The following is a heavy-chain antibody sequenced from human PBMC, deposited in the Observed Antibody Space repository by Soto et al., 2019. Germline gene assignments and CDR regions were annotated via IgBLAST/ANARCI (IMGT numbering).Heavy chain of an antibody. J-gene: IGHJ4*02. Sequence: SLRLSCAASGFTFSSYGMHWVRQAPGKGLEWVAVISYDGSNKYYADSVKGRFTISRDNSKNTLYLQMNSLRAEDTAVYYCAKKRTENYGDYAFDYWGQGTLVTVSS. D-gene: IGHD4-17*01. V-gene: IGHV3-30*18. CDR1: GFTFSSYG. CDR3: AKKRTENYGDYAFDY. CDR2: ISYDGSNK.